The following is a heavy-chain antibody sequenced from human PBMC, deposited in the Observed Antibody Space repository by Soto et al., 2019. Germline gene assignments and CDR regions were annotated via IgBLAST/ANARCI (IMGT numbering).Heavy chain of an antibody. J-gene: IGHJ6*02. Sequence: GGSLRLSCAASGFTFSDYYMSWIRQAPGKGLEWVSYISSSGSTIYYADSVKGRFTISRDNAKNSLYLQMNSLRAEDTAVYYCARAECSTSCYYYYYYGRDVWGQGTTVTVSS. CDR1: GFTFSDYY. D-gene: IGHD2-2*01. V-gene: IGHV3-11*01. CDR2: ISSSGSTI. CDR3: ARAECSTSCYYYYYYGRDV.